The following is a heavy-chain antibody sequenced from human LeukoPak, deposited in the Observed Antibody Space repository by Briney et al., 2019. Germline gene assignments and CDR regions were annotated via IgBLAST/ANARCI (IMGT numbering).Heavy chain of an antibody. Sequence: GASVKVSCKASEYTFTGYYMHWVRQAPGQGLEWMGRIIPILGIANYAQKFQGRVTITADKSTSTAYMELSSLRSEDTAVYYCARDLVRLGELSLYGIDYWGQGTLVTVSS. CDR1: EYTFTGYY. D-gene: IGHD3-16*02. CDR2: IIPILGIA. J-gene: IGHJ4*02. CDR3: ARDLVRLGELSLYGIDY. V-gene: IGHV1-69*04.